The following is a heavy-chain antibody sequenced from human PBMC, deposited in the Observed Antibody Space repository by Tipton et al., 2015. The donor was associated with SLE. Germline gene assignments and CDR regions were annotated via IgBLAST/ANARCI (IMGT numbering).Heavy chain of an antibody. CDR1: GGSISSVDHY. V-gene: IGHV4-30-4*01. CDR3: AREGRDYGGVFDY. J-gene: IGHJ4*02. CDR2: IYYSGST. D-gene: IGHD4-23*01. Sequence: TLSLTCTVSGGSISSVDHYWTWIRQLPGKGLEWIGYIYYSGSTYYTPSLKSRLSMSIDTAKNQFSLKLTSVTAADTAVYYCAREGRDYGGVFDYWGQGTLVTVSS.